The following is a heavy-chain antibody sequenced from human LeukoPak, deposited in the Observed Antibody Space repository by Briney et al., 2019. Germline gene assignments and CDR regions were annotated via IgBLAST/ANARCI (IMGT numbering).Heavy chain of an antibody. D-gene: IGHD1-26*01. Sequence: GGSLRLSCAASGFTFSSYAMSWVRQAPGKGLDGVTFIRYDGNHQYYADSVKGRFTISRDNSKNTFYLQMNSLRAEDTAVYYCAKDGMVGATTGLYYFDYWGQGILVTVSS. J-gene: IGHJ4*02. CDR3: AKDGMVGATTGLYYFDY. V-gene: IGHV3-30*02. CDR2: IRYDGNHQ. CDR1: GFTFSSYA.